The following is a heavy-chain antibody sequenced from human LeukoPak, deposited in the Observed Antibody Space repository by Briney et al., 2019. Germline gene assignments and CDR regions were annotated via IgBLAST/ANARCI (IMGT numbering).Heavy chain of an antibody. V-gene: IGHV1-2*02. CDR3: ARVGDCSGGSCYYYYGMDV. CDR1: GYTFTGYY. Sequence: ASVKVSSKASGYTFTGYYMHWVRQAPGQGLEWMGWINPNSGGTNYAQKFQGRVTMTRDTSISTAYMELSRLRSDDTAVYYCARVGDCSGGSCYYYYGMDVWGQGTTVTVSS. J-gene: IGHJ6*02. D-gene: IGHD2-15*01. CDR2: INPNSGGT.